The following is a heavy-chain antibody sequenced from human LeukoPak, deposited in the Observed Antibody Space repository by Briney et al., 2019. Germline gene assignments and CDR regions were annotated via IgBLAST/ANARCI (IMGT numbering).Heavy chain of an antibody. CDR1: GDSVSIKNGA. CDR2: TYYRSKWYN. CDR3: ARDFGTTGWHTFDY. J-gene: IGHJ4*02. V-gene: IGHV6-1*01. D-gene: IGHD6-19*01. Sequence: SQTLSLTCALSGDSVSIKNGAWNWIRQSPSRGLEWLGSTYYRSKWYNDYAESMEGRMTISQNTSKNQSSLHLNSVTPDDTAVYYCARDFGTTGWHTFDYWGQGTLVTVSS.